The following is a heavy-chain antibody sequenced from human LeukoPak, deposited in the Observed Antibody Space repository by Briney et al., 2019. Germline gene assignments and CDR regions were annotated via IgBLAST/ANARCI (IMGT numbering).Heavy chain of an antibody. D-gene: IGHD6-19*01. Sequence: PSETLSLTCTVSGGSIRSNYWNWIRQPPGKGLEGIGYVYYSGTTNYNPSLKSRVTISVHTSKNQFSLKVTSVTVADTAVYYCARGSGSYFPFDSWGQGTLVTVSS. CDR2: VYYSGTT. J-gene: IGHJ4*02. CDR1: GGSIRSNY. V-gene: IGHV4-59*01. CDR3: ARGSGSYFPFDS.